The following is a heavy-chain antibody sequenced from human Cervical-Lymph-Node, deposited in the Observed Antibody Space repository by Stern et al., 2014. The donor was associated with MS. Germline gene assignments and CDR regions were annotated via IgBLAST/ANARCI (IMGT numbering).Heavy chain of an antibody. D-gene: IGHD5-24*01. V-gene: IGHV3-11*01. CDR2: ISNSGGAI. J-gene: IGHJ4*02. CDR3: ARDPLRRDGYNFDD. Sequence: VQLVESGGGLVKPGGSLRLSCAASGFIFSDYYMNWIRQAPGKGLEWVSYISNSGGAIYYADSVKGRFTISRDNAKNSLYLQMNSLRAEDTAVYYCARDPLRRDGYNFDDWGQGALVTDSS. CDR1: GFIFSDYY.